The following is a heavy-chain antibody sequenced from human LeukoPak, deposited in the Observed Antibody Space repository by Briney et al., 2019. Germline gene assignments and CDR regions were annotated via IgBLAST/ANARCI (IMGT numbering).Heavy chain of an antibody. D-gene: IGHD3-22*01. CDR2: IRYDGSNK. V-gene: IGHV3-30*02. Sequence: PGGSLRLSCAASGFTFSSYGMHWVRQAPGKGLEWVAFIRYDGSNKYYADSAKGRFTISRHNSRNTLYLQMNSLRAEDAAVYYCAKDQGSGSGYAFDIWGQGTMVTVSS. CDR1: GFTFSSYG. J-gene: IGHJ3*02. CDR3: AKDQGSGSGYAFDI.